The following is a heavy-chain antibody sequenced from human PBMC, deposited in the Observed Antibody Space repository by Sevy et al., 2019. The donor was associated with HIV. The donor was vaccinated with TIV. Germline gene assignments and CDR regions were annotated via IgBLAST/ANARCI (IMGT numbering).Heavy chain of an antibody. CDR3: TRAIDY. V-gene: IGHV3-49*03. CDR1: GFTFADYA. CDR2: IRSKPHGGTT. Sequence: GGSLRLSCTASGFTFADYAVSWFRQAPGKGLEWVGFIRSKPHGGTTEYAAFLKGRFTISRDDSKSIAYLQMNSLKTEETAMYYCTRAIDYWGQGALVTVSS. J-gene: IGHJ4*02.